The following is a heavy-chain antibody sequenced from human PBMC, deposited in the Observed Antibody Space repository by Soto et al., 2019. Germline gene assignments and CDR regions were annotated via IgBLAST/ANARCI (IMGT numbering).Heavy chain of an antibody. CDR2: ISSSGSTI. J-gene: IGHJ5*02. Sequence: RRLSCAASGFTFSSYEMNWVRQAPGKGLEWVSYISSSGSTIYYADSVKGRFTISRDNAKNSLYLQMNSLRAEDTAVYYCARLRAPGFDPWGQGTLVTVSS. V-gene: IGHV3-48*03. CDR1: GFTFSSYE. D-gene: IGHD3-10*01. CDR3: ARLRAPGFDP.